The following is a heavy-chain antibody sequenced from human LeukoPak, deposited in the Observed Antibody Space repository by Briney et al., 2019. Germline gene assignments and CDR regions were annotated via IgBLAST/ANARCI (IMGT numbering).Heavy chain of an antibody. V-gene: IGHV3-23*01. CDR3: AKDHCSSTSCPLDY. CDR2: ISGRGGST. Sequence: RPGGSLSLSCAASGFTFSSYAMSWVRQAPGEGLEWVSAISGRGGSTYYADSVKGRFTISRDNSKNTLYLQMNSLRAEDTAVYYCAKDHCSSTSCPLDYWGQGTLVTVSS. CDR1: GFTFSSYA. D-gene: IGHD2-2*01. J-gene: IGHJ4*02.